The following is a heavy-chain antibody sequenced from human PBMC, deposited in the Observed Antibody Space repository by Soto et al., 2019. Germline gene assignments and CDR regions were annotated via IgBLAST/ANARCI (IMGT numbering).Heavy chain of an antibody. J-gene: IGHJ4*02. CDR1: GGSISSSSYY. CDR2: IYYSGST. Sequence: QLQLQESGPGLVKPSETLSLTCTVSGGSISSSSYYWGWIRQPPGKGLEWIGSIYYSGSTYYNPSYKGRVTISVDTSKNQFSLKLSSATAADTAVYYCESPERFGLDYWGQGTLVTVSS. D-gene: IGHD3-10*01. CDR3: ESPERFGLDY. V-gene: IGHV4-39*01.